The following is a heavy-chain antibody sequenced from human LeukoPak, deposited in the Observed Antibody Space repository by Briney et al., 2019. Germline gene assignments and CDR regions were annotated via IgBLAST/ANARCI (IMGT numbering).Heavy chain of an antibody. J-gene: IGHJ4*02. V-gene: IGHV3-11*04. CDR2: NNPNDTAI. D-gene: IGHD3-9*01. CDR3: VRDHNWAFDI. Sequence: PGGSLRLSCVASGFTLGDYSVSWIRQAPGKGPEWLSYNNPNDTAIYYADSVKGRFTISRDNAKNSMYLQMNSLRVDDTALYYCVRDHNWAFDIWGQGALVTVSS. CDR1: GFTLGDYS.